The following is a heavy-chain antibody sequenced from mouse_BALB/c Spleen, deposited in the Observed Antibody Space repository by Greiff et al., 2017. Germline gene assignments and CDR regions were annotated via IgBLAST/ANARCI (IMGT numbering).Heavy chain of an antibody. J-gene: IGHJ3*01. CDR1: GYSITSGYY. V-gene: IGHV3-6*02. CDR2: ISYDGSN. CDR3: ARENPWFAY. Sequence: EVQVVESGPGLVKPSQSLSLTCSVTGYSITSGYYWNWIRQFPGNKLEWMGYISYDGSNNYNPSLKNRISITRDTSKNQFFLKLNSVTTEDTATYYCARENPWFAYWGQGTLVTVSA.